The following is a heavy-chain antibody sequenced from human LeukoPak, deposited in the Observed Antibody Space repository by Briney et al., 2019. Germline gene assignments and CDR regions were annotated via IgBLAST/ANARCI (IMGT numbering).Heavy chain of an antibody. CDR2: INHRGST. V-gene: IGHV4-34*01. CDR1: DGSFTGYF. Sequence: SETLSLTCAVYDGSFTGYFWNWIRQSPGKGLEWIGEINHRGSTNYNASLKSRLTISVDTSKNQFSLRLTSVTAADTGVYFCARDPTTVMTVPWYFDTWGQGTLVTVSS. J-gene: IGHJ4*02. CDR3: ARDPTTVMTVPWYFDT. D-gene: IGHD4-11*01.